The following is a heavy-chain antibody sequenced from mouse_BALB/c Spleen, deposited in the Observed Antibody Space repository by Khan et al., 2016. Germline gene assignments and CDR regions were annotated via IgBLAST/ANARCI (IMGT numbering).Heavy chain of an antibody. V-gene: IGHV1-9*01. J-gene: IGHJ3*01. Sequence: QVRLQQSGAELMKPGASVKISCKATGYTFSSYWIEWVKQRPGHGLEWIGEILPGSGSTNYNEKFKGKATFTADTSSNTAYMQLSSLTSEDSAVYYCASGDGSSRFAYWGQGTLVTVSA. CDR2: ILPGSGST. CDR3: ASGDGSSRFAY. CDR1: GYTFSSYW. D-gene: IGHD1-1*01.